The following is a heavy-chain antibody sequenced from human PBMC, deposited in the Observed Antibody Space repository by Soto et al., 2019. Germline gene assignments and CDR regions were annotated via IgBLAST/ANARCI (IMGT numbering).Heavy chain of an antibody. D-gene: IGHD6-6*01. V-gene: IGHV1-18*04. Sequence: QALLVQSAREVKKPGASVKVSCKASGFNFISYGINWLRQAPGQGLECMGWISGYDGKTVYAHSVKDRVAMTTDATTGTVYMELRGLRSADTAIYCCAREFMYTGSPDSWFGPWGEGTLVSVTS. CDR1: GFNFISYG. J-gene: IGHJ5*02. CDR2: ISGYDGKT. CDR3: AREFMYTGSPDSWFGP.